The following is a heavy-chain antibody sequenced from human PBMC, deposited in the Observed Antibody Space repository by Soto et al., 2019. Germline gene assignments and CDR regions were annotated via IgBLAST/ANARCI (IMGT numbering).Heavy chain of an antibody. D-gene: IGHD6-19*01. V-gene: IGHV1-46*03. J-gene: IGHJ4*02. CDR2: INPSGGST. CDR3: ARDTMGIAVAGFFDY. Sequence: QVQLVQSGAEVKKPGASVKVSCKASGYTFTSYYMHWVRQAPGQGLEWMGIINPSGGSTSYAQKFQGRVTMTRDTSTSTVYMELRSLRSEDTAVYYCARDTMGIAVAGFFDYWGEGTLVTVSS. CDR1: GYTFTSYY.